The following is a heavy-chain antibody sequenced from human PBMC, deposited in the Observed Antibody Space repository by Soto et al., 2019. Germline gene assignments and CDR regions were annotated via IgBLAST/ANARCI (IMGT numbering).Heavy chain of an antibody. CDR2: ISGSGGST. CDR3: AKFTVDTGMPY. V-gene: IGHV3-23*01. Sequence: GGSLRLSYGASGCTFRSYAMSWGRQAPGKGLEWVSAISGSGGSTYYADSVKGRFTISRDNSKNTLYLQMNSLRAEDTAVYYCAKFTVDTGMPYWGQGTLVTVSS. D-gene: IGHD5-18*01. CDR1: GCTFRSYA. J-gene: IGHJ4*02.